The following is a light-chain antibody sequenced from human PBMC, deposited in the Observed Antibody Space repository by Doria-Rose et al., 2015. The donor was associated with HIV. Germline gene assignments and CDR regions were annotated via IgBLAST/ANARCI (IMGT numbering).Light chain of an antibody. V-gene: IGKV4-1*01. CDR3: QQYYDTLA. CDR2: WAS. CDR1: QSLLYTSKNY. Sequence: TQSPESLGMSLGERATLNCKSNQSLLYTSKNYLAWYQQKPGQPHKLMIYWASTRQSGVPARFSGSGSGTDITLTIISLDALDVAVYYCQQYYDTLALGPGSTVDIK. J-gene: IGKJ3*01.